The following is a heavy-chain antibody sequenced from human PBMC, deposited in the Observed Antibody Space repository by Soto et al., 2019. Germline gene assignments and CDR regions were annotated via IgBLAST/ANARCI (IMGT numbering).Heavy chain of an antibody. J-gene: IGHJ4*02. CDR1: GGSINSVSYY. CDR3: ARLGKLRSAYNPFDY. CDR2: IYYTGSP. Sequence: SETLSLTCTVSGGSINSVSYYWGWIRQPPGKGLEWIGSIYYTGSPNYNPSLRSRVTISIDTSKNQLSLKLSSVTAADTAIYHCARLGKLRSAYNPFDYWGQGILVTVSS. V-gene: IGHV4-39*07. D-gene: IGHD1-1*01.